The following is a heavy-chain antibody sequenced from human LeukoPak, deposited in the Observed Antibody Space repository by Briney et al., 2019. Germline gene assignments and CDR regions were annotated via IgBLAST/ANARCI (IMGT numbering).Heavy chain of an antibody. V-gene: IGHV4-4*02. D-gene: IGHD1-1*01. CDR3: ARQYNFGYDY. J-gene: IGHJ4*02. CDR1: GGSISSSYW. Sequence: SETLSLTCAVSGGSISSSYWWSWVRQPPGKGLEWIGEIYHTGNTNYNPSLKSRVTISVNKSKNQFSLKLSSVTAADTAVYYCARQYNFGYDYWGRETLVTVSS. CDR2: IYHTGNT.